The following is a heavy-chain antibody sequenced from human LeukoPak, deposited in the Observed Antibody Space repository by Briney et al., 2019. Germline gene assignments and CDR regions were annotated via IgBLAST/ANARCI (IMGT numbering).Heavy chain of an antibody. V-gene: IGHV3-74*01. Sequence: PGGSLRLSCAASGNHWMHWVRQAPGKGLVWVSHINSDGSWTSYADSVKGRFTISKDNAKNTVYLQMNNLRAEGTAVYYCVSFYETYWGRGTLVTVSS. CDR2: INSDGSWT. CDR1: GNHW. CDR3: VSFYETY. D-gene: IGHD2-2*01. J-gene: IGHJ4*02.